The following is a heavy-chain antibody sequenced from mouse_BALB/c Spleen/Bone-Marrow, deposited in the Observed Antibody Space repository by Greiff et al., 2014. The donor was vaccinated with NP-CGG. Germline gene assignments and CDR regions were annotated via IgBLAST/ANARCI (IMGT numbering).Heavy chain of an antibody. CDR3: ARDDYGV. Sequence: EVKLQESGPGLVKPSQSLSLTCTVTGYSITSDYAWNWIRQFPENKLEWMGYISYSGSTSYNPSLKSRISITRYTSKNQFFLQLNSVTTEDTATYYCARDDYGVWGAGTTVTVSS. CDR1: GYSITSDYA. D-gene: IGHD2-4*01. J-gene: IGHJ1*01. V-gene: IGHV3-2*02. CDR2: ISYSGST.